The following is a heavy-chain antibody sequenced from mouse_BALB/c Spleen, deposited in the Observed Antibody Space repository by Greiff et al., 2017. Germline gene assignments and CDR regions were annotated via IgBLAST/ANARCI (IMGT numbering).Heavy chain of an antibody. Sequence: VQLKESGPELVKPGASVKMSCKASGYTFTSYVMHWVKQKPGQGLEWIGYINPYNDGTKYNEKFKGKATLTSDKSSSTAYMELSSLTSEDSAVYYCARSGLGYAMDYWGQGTSVTVSS. CDR3: ARSGLGYAMDY. V-gene: IGHV1-14*01. D-gene: IGHD3-3*01. J-gene: IGHJ4*01. CDR1: GYTFTSYV. CDR2: INPYNDGT.